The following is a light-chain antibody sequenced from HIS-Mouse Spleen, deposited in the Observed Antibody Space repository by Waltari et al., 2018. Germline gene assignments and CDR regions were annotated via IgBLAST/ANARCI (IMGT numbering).Light chain of an antibody. Sequence: DIVMTQSPDSLAVSLGERATINCKSSQSVLYSSNNKNYLAWYQQKPGQPPKRFIYWASTRTSGVPDRFRGSGSGTDFTLTISSLQAEDVAVYYCQQYYSTPLTFGGGTKVEIK. J-gene: IGKJ4*01. CDR3: QQYYSTPLT. V-gene: IGKV4-1*01. CDR1: QSVLYSSNNKNY. CDR2: WAS.